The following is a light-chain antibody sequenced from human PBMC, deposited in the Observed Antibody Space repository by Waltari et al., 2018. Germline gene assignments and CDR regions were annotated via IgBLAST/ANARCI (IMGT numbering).Light chain of an antibody. CDR2: EVT. V-gene: IGLV2-8*01. CDR3: TSYAGSNKAV. Sequence: QSALTQPPSASGSPGQSVTISCTGTRNDVGGYNFVSWYQQHPGKAPKLMIFEVTKRPSGVPDRFAGSKSGNTASLTVSGLQAEDEADYYCTSYAGSNKAVFGGGTKLTVL. CDR1: RNDVGGYNF. J-gene: IGLJ2*01.